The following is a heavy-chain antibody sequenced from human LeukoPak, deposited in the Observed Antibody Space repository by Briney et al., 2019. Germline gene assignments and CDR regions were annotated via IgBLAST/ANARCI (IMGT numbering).Heavy chain of an antibody. CDR1: GGSISSTSYY. CDR3: ARRPQYYYDSSVPAFDI. V-gene: IGHV4-61*05. CDR2: IYYSGST. Sequence: SETLTLTCTVSGGSISSTSYYWGWIRQPPGKGLEWIGYIYYSGSTNYNPSLKSRVTISVDTSKNQFSLKLSSVTAADTAVYYCARRPQYYYDSSVPAFDIWGQGTMVTVSS. J-gene: IGHJ3*02. D-gene: IGHD3-22*01.